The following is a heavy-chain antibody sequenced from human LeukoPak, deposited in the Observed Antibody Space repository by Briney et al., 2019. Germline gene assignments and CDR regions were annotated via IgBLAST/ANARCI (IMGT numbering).Heavy chain of an antibody. CDR1: GYTFTSYG. D-gene: IGHD5-12*01. V-gene: IGHV1-8*02. Sequence: ASVKVSCKASGYTFTSYGISWVRQATGQGLEWMGWMNPNSGNTGYAQKFQGRVTMTRNTSISTAYMELSSLRSEDTAVYYCARGFADSGYDYYAFDIWGQGTMVTVSS. CDR3: ARGFADSGYDYYAFDI. J-gene: IGHJ3*02. CDR2: MNPNSGNT.